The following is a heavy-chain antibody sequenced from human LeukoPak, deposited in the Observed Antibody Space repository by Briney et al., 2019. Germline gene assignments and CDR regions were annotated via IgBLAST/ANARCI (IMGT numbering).Heavy chain of an antibody. CDR3: AKDRGGSLDP. CDR2: ISGSGGST. J-gene: IGHJ5*02. D-gene: IGHD3-10*01. CDR1: GFTFSNYG. Sequence: GGSLRLSCAASGFTFSNYGMSWVRQAPGKGLEWVSAISGSGGSTYYADSVKGRFTISRDNSKNTLYLQMNSLRAEDTAVYYCAKDRGGSLDPWGQGTLVTVSS. V-gene: IGHV3-23*01.